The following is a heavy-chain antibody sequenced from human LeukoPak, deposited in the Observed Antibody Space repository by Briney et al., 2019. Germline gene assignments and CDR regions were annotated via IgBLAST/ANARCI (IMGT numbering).Heavy chain of an antibody. V-gene: IGHV5-51*01. Sequence: GESLKISCKGSGYSITSYWSGWGRQMPGKGVEWMGIIYPGDSDTTYSPSFQGHVTTSADNSISTAYLQWSSLKASHSAMYYCARRGYDSSGYRDAFDIWGQGTMVTVSS. J-gene: IGHJ3*02. D-gene: IGHD3-22*01. CDR3: ARRGYDSSGYRDAFDI. CDR1: GYSITSYW. CDR2: IYPGDSDT.